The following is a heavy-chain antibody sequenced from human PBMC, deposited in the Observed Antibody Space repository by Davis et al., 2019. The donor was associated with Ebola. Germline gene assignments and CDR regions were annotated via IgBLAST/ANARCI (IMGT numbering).Heavy chain of an antibody. CDR1: GFTFSSYW. D-gene: IGHD3-3*01. CDR2: IKQDGSEK. Sequence: GESLRLSCAASGFTFSSYWMSWVRQAPGKGLEWVANIKQDGSEKYYVDSVKGRFTISRDNAKNSLYLQMNSLRAEDTAVYYCARARTYYDFWSGYYGFDYWGQGTLVTVSS. V-gene: IGHV3-7*01. CDR3: ARARTYYDFWSGYYGFDY. J-gene: IGHJ4*02.